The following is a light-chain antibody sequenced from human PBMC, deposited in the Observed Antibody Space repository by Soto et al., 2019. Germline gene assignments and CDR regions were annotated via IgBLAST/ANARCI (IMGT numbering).Light chain of an antibody. CDR1: QSVSSK. J-gene: IGKJ5*01. CDR3: QQYNNWFSIT. CDR2: DTY. V-gene: IGKV3-15*01. Sequence: EIVMTQSPATLSVSPGERATLSCRASQSVSSKLAWYQQKPGQAPRLVIYDTYTRATGIPARFSGSGSGTGFTLTISSLQSEDFAVYYCQQYNNWFSITFGQGTRLEIK.